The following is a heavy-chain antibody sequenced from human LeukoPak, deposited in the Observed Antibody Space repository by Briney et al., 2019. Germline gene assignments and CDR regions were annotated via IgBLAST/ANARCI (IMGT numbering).Heavy chain of an antibody. CDR3: TRDDPEYVYLIDN. D-gene: IGHD2/OR15-2a*01. CDR1: GLIFGRFW. J-gene: IGHJ4*01. Sequence: PGGSLRLSCAGSGLIFGRFWMNWVRQAPGKGLEWVSSISSRGNYIYYADSVRGRFTISRDNAKKSLFLHMNNLRAEDTAVYYCTRDDPEYVYLIDNWGQGTLVTVSS. CDR2: ISSRGNYI. V-gene: IGHV3-21*01.